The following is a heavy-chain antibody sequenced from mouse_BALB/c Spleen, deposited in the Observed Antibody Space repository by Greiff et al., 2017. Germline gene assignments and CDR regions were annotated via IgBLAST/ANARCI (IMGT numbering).Heavy chain of an antibody. J-gene: IGHJ3*01. D-gene: IGHD2-1*01. CDR2: IDPETGGT. Sequence: VKLQESGAELVRPGASVTLSCKASGYTFTDYEMHWVKQTPVHGLEWIGAIDPETGGTAYNQKFKGKATLTADKSSSTAYMELRSLTSEDSAVYYCTVYWGFAYWGQGTLVTVSA. CDR3: TVYWGFAY. V-gene: IGHV1-15*01. CDR1: GYTFTDYE.